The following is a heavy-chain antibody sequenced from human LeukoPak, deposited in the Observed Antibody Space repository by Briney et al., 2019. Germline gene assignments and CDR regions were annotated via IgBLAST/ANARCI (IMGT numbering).Heavy chain of an antibody. V-gene: IGHV3-21*01. CDR1: GFTFSSYS. D-gene: IGHD2-15*01. Sequence: GGSLRLSCAASGFTFSSYSMNWVLQAPGKGLEWVSSISSSSSYIYYADSVKGRFTISRDNAKNSLYLQMNSLRAEDTAVYYCARGIVVVEEIYYYYMDVWGKGTTVTVSS. J-gene: IGHJ6*03. CDR2: ISSSSSYI. CDR3: ARGIVVVEEIYYYYMDV.